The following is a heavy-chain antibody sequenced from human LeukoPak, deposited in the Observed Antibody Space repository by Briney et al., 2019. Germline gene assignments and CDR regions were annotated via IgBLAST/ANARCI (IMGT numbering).Heavy chain of an antibody. V-gene: IGHV3-23*01. Sequence: GGSLRLSCAASGFTFSSFAMSWVRQAPGKGLEWVSTITDSGANTYYADSVKGRFTISRDNSGTTLFLQMNSLRVEDAALYYCAKAPPIITLIGFGYYFDSWGLGTLVTVSS. CDR1: GFTFSSFA. J-gene: IGHJ4*02. D-gene: IGHD3-22*01. CDR3: AKAPPIITLIGFGYYFDS. CDR2: ITDSGANT.